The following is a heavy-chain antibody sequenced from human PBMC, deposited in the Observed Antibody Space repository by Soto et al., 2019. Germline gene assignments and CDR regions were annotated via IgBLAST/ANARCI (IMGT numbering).Heavy chain of an antibody. CDR1: GGSISNGDYY. CDR3: ARPRRDGYNYWFDP. V-gene: IGHV4-30-4*01. D-gene: IGHD5-12*01. CDR2: IYYSGST. Sequence: SETLSLTCTVSGGSISNGDYYWSWIRQPPGKGLEWIGYIYYSGSTYYNPSLKSRVTISVDTSKNQFSLKLSSVAAADTAVYYCARPRRDGYNYWFDPWGQGTLVTVSS. J-gene: IGHJ5*02.